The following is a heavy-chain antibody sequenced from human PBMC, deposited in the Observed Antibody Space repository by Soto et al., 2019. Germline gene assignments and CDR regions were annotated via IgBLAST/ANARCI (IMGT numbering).Heavy chain of an antibody. D-gene: IGHD6-13*01. CDR2: IIPILGIA. CDR3: ARVLGSSWFGNYFDY. CDR1: GGTFSSYT. V-gene: IGHV1-69*02. J-gene: IGHJ4*02. Sequence: ASVKVSCKASGGTFSSYTISWVRQAPGQGLERMGRIIPILGIANYAQKFQGRVTITADKSTSTAYMELSSLRSEDTAVYYCARVLGSSWFGNYFDYWGQGTLVTVSS.